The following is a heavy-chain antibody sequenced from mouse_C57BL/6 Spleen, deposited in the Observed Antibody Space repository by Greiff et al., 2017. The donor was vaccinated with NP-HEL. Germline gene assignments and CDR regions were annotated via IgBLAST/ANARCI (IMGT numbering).Heavy chain of an antibody. J-gene: IGHJ4*01. CDR2: ISSGSSNI. CDR3: ARDYDAMDY. CDR1: GFPFSDYG. V-gene: IGHV5-17*01. Sequence: EVKLMESGGGLVKPGGSLKLSCAASGFPFSDYGMRWVRQAPETGLEWVAYISSGSSNIYYADTVKGRFTISRDNAKNTLLLQRTSLRSEDTAMYYGARDYDAMDYWGQGTSVTVSS.